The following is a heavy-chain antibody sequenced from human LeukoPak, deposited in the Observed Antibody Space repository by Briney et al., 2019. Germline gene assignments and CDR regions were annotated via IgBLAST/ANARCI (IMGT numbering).Heavy chain of an antibody. CDR3: ARAPHYYGSRFDP. CDR1: GGSISGYY. D-gene: IGHD3-10*01. J-gene: IGHJ5*02. Sequence: SETLSLTCAVYGGSISGYYWSWIRQPPGKGLEWIGEINHSGSTNYNPSLKSRVTISVDTSKNQFSLKLSSVTAADTAVYYCARAPHYYGSRFDPWGQGILVTVSS. V-gene: IGHV4-34*01. CDR2: INHSGST.